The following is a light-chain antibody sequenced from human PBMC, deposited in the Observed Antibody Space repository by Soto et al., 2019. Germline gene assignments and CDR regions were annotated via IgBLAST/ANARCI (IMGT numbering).Light chain of an antibody. J-gene: IGLJ1*01. CDR1: SSNIGAGYD. V-gene: IGLV1-40*01. CDR3: QSYANSLNTFYL. Sequence: QSWLPHPPSVSPAPGQTVIISCTGSSSNIGAGYDVHWYQQLPGTARKFFMYGNNNRPSGVPDRFSGSKSGTSASLAIAGLQADDEADYYWQSYANSLNTFYLCETGTKVTVL. CDR2: GNN.